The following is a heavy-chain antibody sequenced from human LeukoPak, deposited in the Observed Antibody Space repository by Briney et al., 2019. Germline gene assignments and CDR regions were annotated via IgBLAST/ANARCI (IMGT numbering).Heavy chain of an antibody. V-gene: IGHV4-59*01. CDR3: ARDPGVSSSWPYYYYGMDV. CDR2: IYYSGST. J-gene: IGHJ6*02. D-gene: IGHD6-13*01. Sequence: SETLSLTCTVSGGSISSYYWSWIRQPPGKGLEWIGYIYYSGSTNYNPSLKSRVTISVDTSKNQFSLKLSSVTAADTAVYYCARDPGVSSSWPYYYYGMDVWGQGTTVTVSS. CDR1: GGSISSYY.